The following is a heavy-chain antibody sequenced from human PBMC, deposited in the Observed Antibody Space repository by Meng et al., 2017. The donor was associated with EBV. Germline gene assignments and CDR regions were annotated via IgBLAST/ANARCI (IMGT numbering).Heavy chain of an antibody. D-gene: IGHD3-10*01. CDR2: INHSGST. CDR3: AGGSYGSGSYFDY. Sequence: QVQLQQWGAGLLKPSETLSLTCAVYGGSFSGYYWSWIRQPPGKGLEWIGEINHSGSTNYNPSLKSRVTISVDTSKNQFSLKLSSVTAADTAVYYCAGGSYGSGSYFDYWGQGTLVTVSS. J-gene: IGHJ4*02. V-gene: IGHV4-34*01. CDR1: GGSFSGYY.